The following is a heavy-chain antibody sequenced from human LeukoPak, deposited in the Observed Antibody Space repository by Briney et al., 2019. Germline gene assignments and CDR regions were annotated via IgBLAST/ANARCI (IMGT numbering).Heavy chain of an antibody. CDR1: GITFSTSG. D-gene: IGHD2-15*01. J-gene: IGHJ5*02. CDR3: AKDRTVVVAAYGGWFDP. CDR2: IRHDGSNE. Sequence: PGGSLRLSFSSSGITFSTSGMPWVRQAPGRGLEWVAFIRHDGSNEKYADSVKGRFTISRDNSKNTLYLQMNSLIVEDTAVYYCAKDRTVVVAAYGGWFDPWGQGTLVTVSS. V-gene: IGHV3-30*02.